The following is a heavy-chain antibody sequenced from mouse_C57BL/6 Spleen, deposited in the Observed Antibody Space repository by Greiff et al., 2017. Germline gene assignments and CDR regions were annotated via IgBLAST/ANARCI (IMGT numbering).Heavy chain of an antibody. Sequence: QVQLQQSGAELVRPGTSVKVSCKASGYAFTNYLIEWVKQRPGQGLEWIGVINPGSGGTNYNEKFKGKATLTADKSSSTAYMQLSSLTSEDSAVYFCARAGDYYGSSWFAYWGKGTLVTVSA. J-gene: IGHJ3*01. CDR1: GYAFTNYL. CDR3: ARAGDYYGSSWFAY. V-gene: IGHV1-54*01. D-gene: IGHD1-1*01. CDR2: INPGSGGT.